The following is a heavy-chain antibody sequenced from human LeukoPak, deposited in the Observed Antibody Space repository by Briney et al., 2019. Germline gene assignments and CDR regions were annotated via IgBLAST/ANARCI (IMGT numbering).Heavy chain of an antibody. J-gene: IGHJ4*02. CDR3: ARVPTVTFFDY. V-gene: IGHV4-61*02. CDR2: IYTNGNT. D-gene: IGHD4-17*01. Sequence: PSETLSLTCTVSGASISSGSSYWSWIRQPAGKGLDWIGRIYTNGNTNYNPSLKSRVTISVDTSKNQFSLKLSSVTAADTAVYYCARVPTVTFFDYWGQGTLVTVSS. CDR1: GASISSGSSY.